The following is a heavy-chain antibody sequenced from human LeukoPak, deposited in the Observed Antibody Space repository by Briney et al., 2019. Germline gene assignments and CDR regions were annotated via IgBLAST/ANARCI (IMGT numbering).Heavy chain of an antibody. J-gene: IGHJ3*02. CDR1: GFTFSSYS. CDR2: ISSSSSYI. V-gene: IGHV3-21*01. Sequence: GGFLRLSCAASGFTFSSYSMNWVRQAPGKGLEWVSSISSSSSYIYYADSVEGRFTISRDNAKNSLYLQMNSLRAEDTAVYYCARSDYCSSTSCYMGGGAFDIWGQGTMVTVSS. CDR3: ARSDYCSSTSCYMGGGAFDI. D-gene: IGHD2-2*02.